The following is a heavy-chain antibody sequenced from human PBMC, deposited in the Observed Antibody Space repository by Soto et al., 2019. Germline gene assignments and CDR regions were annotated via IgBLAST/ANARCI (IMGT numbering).Heavy chain of an antibody. Sequence: PGGSLRLSCAASGFTFSNYGMHWIRQAPGKGLEWVAVIWYDGSNKYYADSVKGRFTISRDNSKNTLYLQMNSLRAEDTAVYYCARGPDPDHYFDYWGQGTLVTVSS. CDR2: IWYDGSNK. CDR3: ARGPDPDHYFDY. CDR1: GFTFSNYG. J-gene: IGHJ4*02. V-gene: IGHV3-33*08.